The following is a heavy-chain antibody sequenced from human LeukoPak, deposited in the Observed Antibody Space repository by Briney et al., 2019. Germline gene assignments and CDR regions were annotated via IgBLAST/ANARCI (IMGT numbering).Heavy chain of an antibody. Sequence: SETLSLTCTVSGGSISSYYWSWIRQPPGKGLEWIGYIYYSASTNYNPSLKSRVTISVDTSKNQFSLKLSSVTAADTAVYYCARDLCSGGSCYSGWFDPWGQGTLVTVSS. CDR2: IYYSAST. CDR3: ARDLCSGGSCYSGWFDP. CDR1: GGSISSYY. D-gene: IGHD2-15*01. V-gene: IGHV4-59*01. J-gene: IGHJ5*02.